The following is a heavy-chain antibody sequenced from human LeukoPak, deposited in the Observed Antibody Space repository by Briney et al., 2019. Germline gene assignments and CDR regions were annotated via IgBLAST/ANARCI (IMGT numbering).Heavy chain of an antibody. J-gene: IGHJ4*02. CDR3: ARAYSLSVRRFED. CDR2: IHPSGML. V-gene: IGHV4-31*03. D-gene: IGHD2-21*01. CDR1: GASFNSDDQY. Sequence: SETLSLTCTVSGASFNSDDQYWNWIRQSPGKGLEWIGSIHPSGMLYNNPSLESRVTMSRDTSKNQFSLNLNSVTAADTAVYYCARAYSLSVRRFEDWAQGTLVTVSS.